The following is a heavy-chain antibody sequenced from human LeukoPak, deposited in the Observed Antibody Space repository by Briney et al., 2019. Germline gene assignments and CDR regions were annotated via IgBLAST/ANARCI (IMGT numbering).Heavy chain of an antibody. CDR2: INHSGST. Sequence: SETLSLTCAVYGGSFSGYYWSWIRQPPGKGLEWIGEINHSGSTNYNPSLKSRVTISIDTSKNHFSLKLSSVTAADTAVYYCARLGAGPTYYDFWSGYSSFYFDFWGQGTLVTVSS. V-gene: IGHV4-34*01. D-gene: IGHD3-3*01. CDR3: ARLGAGPTYYDFWSGYSSFYFDF. J-gene: IGHJ4*02. CDR1: GGSFSGYY.